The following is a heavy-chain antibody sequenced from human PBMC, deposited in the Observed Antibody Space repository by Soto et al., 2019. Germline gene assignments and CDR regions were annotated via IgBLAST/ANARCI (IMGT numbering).Heavy chain of an antibody. D-gene: IGHD4-17*01. J-gene: IGHJ4*02. Sequence: EVQLLESGGGLVQPGGSLRLSCAASGFTFSSYAMTWVRQAPGKGLEWVSAISGSAGSTYYADSVKGRFTIPRDNSKNTLDPQMNSLRAEDTAVYYCAQLIYGDYVTYWGQGTLVTVSS. V-gene: IGHV3-23*01. CDR3: AQLIYGDYVTY. CDR1: GFTFSSYA. CDR2: ISGSAGST.